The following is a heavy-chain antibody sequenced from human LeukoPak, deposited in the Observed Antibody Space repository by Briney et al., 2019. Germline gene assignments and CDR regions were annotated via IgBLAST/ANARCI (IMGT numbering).Heavy chain of an antibody. CDR1: GFTGSSNY. Sequence: GALRLSCSASGFTGSSNYMSWGRQAPGKGLGWVSVIYSGGSTYYADSVKGRFTISRHNSKNTLYLQMNSLRVEDTAVYYCASAVAGPYFDYWGQGTLVTVSS. CDR3: ASAVAGPYFDY. D-gene: IGHD6-19*01. J-gene: IGHJ4*02. V-gene: IGHV3-53*04. CDR2: IYSGGST.